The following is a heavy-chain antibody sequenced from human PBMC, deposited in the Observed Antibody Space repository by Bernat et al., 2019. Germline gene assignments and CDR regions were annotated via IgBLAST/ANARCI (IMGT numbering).Heavy chain of an antibody. CDR2: IYHSGST. CDR1: GGSISSSNW. Sequence: QVQLQESGPGLVKPSGTLSLTCAVSGGSISSSNWWSRVRQSPGKGLEWIGEIYHSGSTNYNPSLNGRVTTSIDESKNQFSLQLTSVTAADTAVYYCARYYYYYMDVWGKGTTVTVSS. CDR3: ARYYYYYMDV. V-gene: IGHV4-4*02. J-gene: IGHJ6*03.